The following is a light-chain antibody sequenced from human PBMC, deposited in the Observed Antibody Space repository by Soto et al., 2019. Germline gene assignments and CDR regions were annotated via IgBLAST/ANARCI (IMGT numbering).Light chain of an antibody. V-gene: IGKV3-20*01. CDR2: GAS. Sequence: EIVLTQSPGTLSLSPGERATLSCRASQSVSSSYLAWYQQKPGQAPRLLIYGASSRATGIPDRFSDSGSGTDFTLTISRLEPEDFAVYYCQQYGSSPRGTFGGGTKVEIK. CDR1: QSVSSSY. J-gene: IGKJ4*01. CDR3: QQYGSSPRGT.